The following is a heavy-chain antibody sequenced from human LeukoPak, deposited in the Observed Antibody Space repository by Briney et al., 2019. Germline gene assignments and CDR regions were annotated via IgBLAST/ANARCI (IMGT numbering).Heavy chain of an antibody. D-gene: IGHD5-12*01. Sequence: PSDTLSLTCNVSGATVTTHYWSWIRQPPGGGLEWLGFIYYNGRSGTTNYNPSLKSRVTISLDTSKNHFSLRLTSVIGADTAVYFCARRVDIPKIDYWGQGTVVTVSS. CDR1: GATVTTHY. CDR3: ARRVDIPKIDY. J-gene: IGHJ4*02. V-gene: IGHV4-59*02. CDR2: IYYNGRSGTT.